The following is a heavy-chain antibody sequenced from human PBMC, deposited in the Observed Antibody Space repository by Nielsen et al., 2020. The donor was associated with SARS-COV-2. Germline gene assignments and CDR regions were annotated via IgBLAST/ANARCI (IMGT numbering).Heavy chain of an antibody. D-gene: IGHD6-19*01. J-gene: IGHJ4*02. CDR3: ARIHPPGIAVADY. CDR2: IYYSGST. Sequence: SETLSLTCTVSGGSISSGGYYWSWIRQHPGKGLEWIGYIYYSGSTYYNPSLKSRVTISVDTSKNQFSLKLSSVTAVDTAVYYCARIHPPGIAVADYWGQGTLVTVSS. CDR1: GGSISSGGYY. V-gene: IGHV4-31*03.